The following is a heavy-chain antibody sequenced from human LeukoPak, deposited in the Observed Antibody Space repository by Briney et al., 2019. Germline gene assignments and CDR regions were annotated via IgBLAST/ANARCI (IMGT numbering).Heavy chain of an antibody. CDR2: INLSGSTK. CDR1: GFPFSNYE. Sequence: GRSLRLSCAASGFPFSNYEVHWVRQAPGKGLEWISYINLSGSTKYYADSVKGRFTISRDHTKNSVDLHMNSLRGEDTALYYCARDRGGRRMGAFDLCGQGTVVTVSS. CDR3: ARDRGGRRMGAFDL. J-gene: IGHJ3*01. V-gene: IGHV3-48*03. D-gene: IGHD3-10*01.